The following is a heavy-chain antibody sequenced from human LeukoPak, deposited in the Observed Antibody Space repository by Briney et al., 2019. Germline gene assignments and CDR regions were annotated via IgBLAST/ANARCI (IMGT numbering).Heavy chain of an antibody. J-gene: IGHJ4*02. Sequence: GGSLRLSCAASGFTFSSYWMSWVSQAPGKGLEWVANINQDGSAKDYGGSVEGRFTISRDNAKNSLYLQMNSLTAEDTAVYFCASAPNENYFDFWGQGTLVTVSS. CDR3: ASAPNENYFDF. CDR2: INQDGSAK. V-gene: IGHV3-7*01. CDR1: GFTFSSYW.